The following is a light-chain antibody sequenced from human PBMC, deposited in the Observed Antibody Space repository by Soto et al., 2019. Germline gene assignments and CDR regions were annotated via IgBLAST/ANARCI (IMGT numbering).Light chain of an antibody. CDR2: EGN. V-gene: IGLV2-23*01. Sequence: QSALTQPASVSGSPGQSITISCTGTSSDVGSHNLVSWYKQAPGKVPKVVIYEGNKRPSGVSNRFSGSKSGNTASLTISGLQAEDEADYFCCSSAGSSTYVFGTGTKLTVL. CDR1: SSDVGSHNL. J-gene: IGLJ1*01. CDR3: CSSAGSSTYV.